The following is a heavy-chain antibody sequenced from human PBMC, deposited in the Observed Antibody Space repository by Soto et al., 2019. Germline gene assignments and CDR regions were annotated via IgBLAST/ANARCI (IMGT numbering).Heavy chain of an antibody. CDR2: IIPIFGTA. Sequence: QVQLVQSGAEVKKPGSSVKVSCKASGGTFSSYAISWVRQAPGQGLEWMGGIIPIFGTANYAQKFQGRVTITADESTSTAYMELSGLRSEDTAVYCCATTSRLVAPHIAYYYGMDVWGQGTTVTVSS. J-gene: IGHJ6*02. CDR1: GGTFSSYA. CDR3: ATTSRLVAPHIAYYYGMDV. V-gene: IGHV1-69*01. D-gene: IGHD5-12*01.